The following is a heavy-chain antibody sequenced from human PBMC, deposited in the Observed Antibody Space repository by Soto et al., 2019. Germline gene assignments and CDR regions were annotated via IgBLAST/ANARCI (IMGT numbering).Heavy chain of an antibody. V-gene: IGHV4-59*01. CDR2: IYYSGST. J-gene: IGHJ6*03. Sequence: QVQLQESGPGLVKPSVTLSLTCTVSGGSISSYYWSRIRQPPGKGLEWIGYIYYSGSTNYNPSLKSRVTRSVDTSKNPFSLKLSAVAAADTAVYYCARFVGGNAGGYYYYYVDVWGKGTAVTVPS. D-gene: IGHD2-15*01. CDR1: GGSISSYY. CDR3: ARFVGGNAGGYYYYYVDV.